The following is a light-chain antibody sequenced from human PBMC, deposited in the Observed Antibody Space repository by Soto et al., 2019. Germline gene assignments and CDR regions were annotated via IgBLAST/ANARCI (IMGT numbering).Light chain of an antibody. CDR1: QSVRSY. J-gene: IGKJ1*01. V-gene: IGKV1-39*01. CDR2: TTT. CDR3: QQTYSAPPWT. Sequence: DIQMTQSPSSLSASVGDTITITCRASQSVRSYLNLYQQKPGKAPDLLIYTTTSLQSEVPSRFSGSGSETHFTLTITSLQPADFATYFCQQTYSAPPWTFGTGTKVEIK.